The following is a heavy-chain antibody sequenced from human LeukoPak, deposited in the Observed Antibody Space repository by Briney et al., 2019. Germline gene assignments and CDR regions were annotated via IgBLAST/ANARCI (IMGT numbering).Heavy chain of an antibody. V-gene: IGHV4-59*08. Sequence: PSETLSLTCTVSGDSVSIYYWSWIRQPPGKGLEWIGNISYSGSTDYNPSLKSRVTISVDTSKNQFSLKLSSVTAADTAVYYCARGLGLTAVTEYYFVYWGQGTLVTVSS. CDR3: ARGLGLTAVTEYYFVY. CDR2: ISYSGST. D-gene: IGHD4-17*01. J-gene: IGHJ4*02. CDR1: GDSVSIYY.